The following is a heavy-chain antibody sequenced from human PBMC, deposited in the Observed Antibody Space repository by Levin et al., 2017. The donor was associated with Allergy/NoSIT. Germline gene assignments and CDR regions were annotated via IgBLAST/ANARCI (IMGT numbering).Heavy chain of an antibody. CDR1: GYSFTGYY. Sequence: ASVKVSCKASGYSFTGYYVHWVRQAPGQGLEWVGRINPNSGGTKFSQKFQGRVTMTRDTSISTAYMELSRLTSDDTAVYYCARSNCGGDCYIDSWGQGTLVTVSS. D-gene: IGHD2-21*02. J-gene: IGHJ5*01. CDR3: ARSNCGGDCYIDS. V-gene: IGHV1-2*06. CDR2: INPNSGGT.